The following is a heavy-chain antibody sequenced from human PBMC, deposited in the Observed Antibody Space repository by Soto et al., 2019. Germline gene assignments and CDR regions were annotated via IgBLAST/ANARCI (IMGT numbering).Heavy chain of an antibody. Sequence: QVQLVQSRPEVKKPGASVKVSCKASRYTFTSYGVSWVRLAPGQGHEWVGWISGYNGQTNYAQKFRGRVTFTADTSTNTAYMELWSLTSDDTAMYYCARDQRKELWVEGLTAMDVWGQGTTVTVSS. J-gene: IGHJ6*01. V-gene: IGHV1-18*01. CDR2: ISGYNGQT. CDR1: RYTFTSYG. CDR3: ARDQRKELWVEGLTAMDV. D-gene: IGHD3-16*01.